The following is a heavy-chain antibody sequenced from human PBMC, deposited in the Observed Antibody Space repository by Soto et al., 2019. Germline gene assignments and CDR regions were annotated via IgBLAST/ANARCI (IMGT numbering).Heavy chain of an antibody. J-gene: IGHJ4*01. V-gene: IGHV4-59*13. Sequence: SETLSLTCAVSGASFSGTYWSWIRQAPGKGLEWIGYAYHSGTTVYNPSLKSRVSISVDTSKKRVSLRLNSVTAADTAVYYCAVWSALTQYYFDSWGHGTLVTVSS. CDR2: AYHSGTT. CDR1: GASFSGTY. CDR3: AVWSALTQYYFDS. D-gene: IGHD3-3*01.